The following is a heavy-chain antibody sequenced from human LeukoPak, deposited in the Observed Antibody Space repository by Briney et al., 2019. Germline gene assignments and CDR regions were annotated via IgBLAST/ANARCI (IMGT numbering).Heavy chain of an antibody. D-gene: IGHD3-10*01. CDR2: INSGSGGRS. CDR3: AKKGESLDYYAMDV. CDR1: GFTFSRYA. Sequence: GGSLRLSCTASGFTFSRYAMSWVRQPPARGLEWVSSINSGSGGRSYYPVSVEGRFTISRDNSKTTLYLQMNRLRGEDTALYYCAKKGESLDYYAMDVCGQGTTVTVSS. J-gene: IGHJ6*02. V-gene: IGHV3-23*01.